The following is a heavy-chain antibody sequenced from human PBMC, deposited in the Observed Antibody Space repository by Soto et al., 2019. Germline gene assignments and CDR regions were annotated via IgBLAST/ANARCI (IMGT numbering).Heavy chain of an antibody. J-gene: IGHJ4*02. D-gene: IGHD4-17*01. CDR2: IYPSGNT. V-gene: IGHV4-4*07. Sequence: SKTLSLTCSVAGGSISSYYWSWIRQPVGKGLEWIGRIYPSGNTNYNPSLKSRVTMSVDTSKNQFALKLSSVTAADTAVYYCARATRDYGDYGYFDYWGQGTLVTVSS. CDR3: ARATRDYGDYGYFDY. CDR1: GGSISSYY.